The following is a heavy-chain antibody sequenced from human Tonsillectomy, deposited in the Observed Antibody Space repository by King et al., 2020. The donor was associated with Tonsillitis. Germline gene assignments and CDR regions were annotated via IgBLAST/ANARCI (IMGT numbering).Heavy chain of an antibody. CDR3: ARPLFSGNYWDFGY. V-gene: IGHV1-46*01. Sequence: VQLVQSGAEVKKPGASVRVSCKASGYTFTSYYIQWVRQAPGQGLEWMGIINPNDDSTTYAQKFQGRVTMTRDLSTSTVYMELTNLRSEDTAVYYCARPLFSGNYWDFGYWGQGILVTVPS. D-gene: IGHD1-26*01. CDR2: INPNDDST. J-gene: IGHJ4*02. CDR1: GYTFTSYY.